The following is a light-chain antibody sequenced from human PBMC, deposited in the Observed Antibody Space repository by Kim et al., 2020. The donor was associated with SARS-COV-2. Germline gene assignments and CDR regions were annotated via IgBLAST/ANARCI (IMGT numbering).Light chain of an antibody. V-gene: IGLV1-51*01. CDR2: DNN. CDR1: ISNIGNDY. CDR3: GTWDSSLSAGHWV. J-gene: IGLJ3*02. Sequence: KVTLSCSGSISNIGNDYIAWYQQLPGTAPRLLIYDNNKRPSGIPDRFSGSKSGTSATLGITGLQTGDEADYYCGTWDSSLSAGHWVFGGGTQLTVL.